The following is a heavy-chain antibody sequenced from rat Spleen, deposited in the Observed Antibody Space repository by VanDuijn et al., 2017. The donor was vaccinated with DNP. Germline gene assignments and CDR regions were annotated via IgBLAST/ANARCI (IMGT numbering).Heavy chain of an antibody. CDR2: ISPSGSRT. D-gene: IGHD1-2*01. Sequence: EVQLVGSGGGLVQPGRSLKLSCAASGFTFSNYYMAWVRQAPEKGLEWVAAISPSGSRTYYRDSVRGLFTISRDNAKNTLYLQMNSLRSEDTATYYCARHRAIAAIWDYWGQGVMVTVSS. CDR3: ARHRAIAAIWDY. V-gene: IGHV5-22*01. J-gene: IGHJ2*01. CDR1: GFTFSNYY.